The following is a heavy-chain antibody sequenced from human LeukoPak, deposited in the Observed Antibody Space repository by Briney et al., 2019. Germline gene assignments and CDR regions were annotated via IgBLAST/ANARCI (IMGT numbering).Heavy chain of an antibody. CDR3: ARDRGGLRGGAFDI. Sequence: SSQTLSLTCTVSSDSISSGAYYWSWIRQPPGKGLEWIGYIYHSGSTYYNPSLKSRVTISVDRSKNQFSLNLSSVTAADTAVYYCARDRGGLRGGAFDIWGQGTMVTVSS. D-gene: IGHD4-17*01. J-gene: IGHJ3*02. V-gene: IGHV4-30-2*01. CDR1: SDSISSGAYY. CDR2: IYHSGST.